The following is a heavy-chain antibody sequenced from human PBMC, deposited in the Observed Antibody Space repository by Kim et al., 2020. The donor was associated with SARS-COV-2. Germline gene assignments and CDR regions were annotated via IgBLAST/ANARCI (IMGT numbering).Heavy chain of an antibody. CDR3: AKGDSSGPYNWFDP. CDR1: GFTFDDYA. Sequence: GGSLRLSCAASGFTFDDYAMHWVRQAPGKGLEWVSGISWNSGSIGYADSVKGRFTISRDNAKNSLYLQMNSLRAEDTALYYCAKGDSSGPYNWFDPWGQGTLVTVSS. V-gene: IGHV3-9*01. D-gene: IGHD3-22*01. J-gene: IGHJ5*02. CDR2: ISWNSGSI.